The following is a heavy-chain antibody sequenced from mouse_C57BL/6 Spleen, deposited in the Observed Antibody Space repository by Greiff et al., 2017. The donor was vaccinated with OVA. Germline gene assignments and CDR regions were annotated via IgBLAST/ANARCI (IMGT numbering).Heavy chain of an antibody. V-gene: IGHV1-81*01. CDR2: IYPRSGNT. D-gene: IGHD1-1*01. Sequence: LQESGAELARPGASVKLSCKASGYTFTSCGISWVKQRTGQGLEWIGEIYPRSGNTYYNEKFKGKATLTADKSSSTAYMELRSLTSEYSAVYVCARGYYGISDYAMDYWGQGTSVTVSS. CDR3: ARGYYGISDYAMDY. CDR1: GYTFTSCG. J-gene: IGHJ4*01.